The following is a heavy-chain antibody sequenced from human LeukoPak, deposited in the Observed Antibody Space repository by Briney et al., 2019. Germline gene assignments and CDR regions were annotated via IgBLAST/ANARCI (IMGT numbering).Heavy chain of an antibody. Sequence: GGSLRLSCAASGFTFSIYAMNWVRQAPGKGLEWVSGISNSGGSTYYADSVKGRFTISRDNSKNTLYLQMNSLRAEDTAVYYCAKETSSSFDYWGQGTLVTVSS. CDR3: AKETSSSFDY. CDR1: GFTFSIYA. D-gene: IGHD6-6*01. V-gene: IGHV3-23*01. J-gene: IGHJ4*02. CDR2: ISNSGGST.